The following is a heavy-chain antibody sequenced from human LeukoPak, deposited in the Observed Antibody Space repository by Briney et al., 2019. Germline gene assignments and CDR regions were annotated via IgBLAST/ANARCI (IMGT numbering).Heavy chain of an antibody. D-gene: IGHD3-16*02. J-gene: IGHJ3*02. CDR3: ARDVKVKAFDI. CDR1: GYSISSGYY. V-gene: IGHV4-38-2*02. CDR2: IYHSGST. Sequence: PSETLSLTCAVSGYSISSGYYWGWIRLPPGKVLEWIGSIYHSGSTYYNPSLKSRVTISVDTSKNQFSLKLSSVTAADTAVYYCARDVKVKAFDIWGQGTMVTVSS.